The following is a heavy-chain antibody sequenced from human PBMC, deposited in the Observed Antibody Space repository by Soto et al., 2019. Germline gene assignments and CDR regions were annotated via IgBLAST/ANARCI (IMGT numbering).Heavy chain of an antibody. CDR1: GGSFSGYY. CDR3: ERGGSSYDSSGYYPYVFDY. D-gene: IGHD3-22*01. V-gene: IGHV4-34*01. J-gene: IGHJ4*02. CDR2: INHSGST. Sequence: SETLSLTCAVYGGSFSGYYWSWIRQPPGKGLEWIGEINHSGSTNYNPSLKSRVTISVDTSKNQFSLKMSSVTAADTAVYYCERGGSSYDSSGYYPYVFDYSGQGTLLTVS.